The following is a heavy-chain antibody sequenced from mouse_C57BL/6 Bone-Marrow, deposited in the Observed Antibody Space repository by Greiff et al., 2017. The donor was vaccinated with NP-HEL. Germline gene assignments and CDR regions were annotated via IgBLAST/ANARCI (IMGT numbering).Heavy chain of an antibody. D-gene: IGHD1-1*01. CDR2: IDPEDGET. CDR3: ATPAYYGSSYAMDY. V-gene: IGHV14-2*01. CDR1: GFNIKDYY. Sequence: VQLQQSGAELVKPGASVKLSCTASGFNIKDYYMHWVKQRTEQGLEWIGRIDPEDGETKYAPNFQGKATITADTSSNTAYLQLSSLTSEDTAVYYCATPAYYGSSYAMDYWGQGTSVTVSS. J-gene: IGHJ4*01.